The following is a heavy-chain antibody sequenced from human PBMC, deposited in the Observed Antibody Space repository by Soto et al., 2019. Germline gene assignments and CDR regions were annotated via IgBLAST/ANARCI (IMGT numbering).Heavy chain of an antibody. CDR2: INAGNGNT. CDR1: VYTFTSYA. CDR3: ARDNSASVRGVTSYYYYYMDI. J-gene: IGHJ6*03. D-gene: IGHD3-10*01. V-gene: IGHV1-3*01. Sequence: ASVKVSCKASVYTFTSYAMHWVRQAPGQRLEWMGWINAGNGNTKYSQKFQGRVTITRDTSASTAYMELSSLRSEDTAVYYCARDNSASVRGVTSYYYYYMDIWGKGTTVNVSS.